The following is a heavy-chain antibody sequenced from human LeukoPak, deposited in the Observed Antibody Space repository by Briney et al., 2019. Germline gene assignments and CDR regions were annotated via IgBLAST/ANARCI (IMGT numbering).Heavy chain of an antibody. J-gene: IGHJ5*02. Sequence: PGGSLRLSCAASGFTFSTYWMHWVRQAAGKGLLWVSRINSDGSSATYADSVKGRFNISRDNAKNTLYLQMNSLRAEDTAVYYCASHRVVRGVFDPWGQGTLVTVSS. CDR1: GFTFSTYW. V-gene: IGHV3-74*01. D-gene: IGHD3-10*01. CDR3: ASHRVVRGVFDP. CDR2: INSDGSSA.